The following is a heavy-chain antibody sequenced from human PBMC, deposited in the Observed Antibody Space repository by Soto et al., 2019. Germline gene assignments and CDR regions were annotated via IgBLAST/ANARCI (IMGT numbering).Heavy chain of an antibody. CDR3: AGNDSSGYLFGY. Sequence: SETLSLTCTVSGGSISSGGYYWSWIRQHPGKGLEWIGYIYYSGSTYYNPSLKSRVTISVDTSKNQFSLKLSSVAAADTAVYYCAGNDSSGYLFGYWGQGTLVTVSS. CDR2: IYYSGST. J-gene: IGHJ4*02. V-gene: IGHV4-31*03. D-gene: IGHD3-22*01. CDR1: GGSISSGGYY.